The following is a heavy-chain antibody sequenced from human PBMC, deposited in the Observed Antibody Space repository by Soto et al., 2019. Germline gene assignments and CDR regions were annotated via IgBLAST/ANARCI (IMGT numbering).Heavy chain of an antibody. V-gene: IGHV4-30-4*01. Sequence: SETLSLTCTVSGGSISSGDYYWSWIRQPPGKGLEWIGYIYYSGSTYYNPSLKSRVTISVDTSKNQFSLKLSSVTAADTAVYYCAREPRPGIAAAGPYCMDVWGQGTTVTVS. CDR1: GGSISSGDYY. J-gene: IGHJ6*02. CDR3: AREPRPGIAAAGPYCMDV. CDR2: IYYSGST. D-gene: IGHD6-13*01.